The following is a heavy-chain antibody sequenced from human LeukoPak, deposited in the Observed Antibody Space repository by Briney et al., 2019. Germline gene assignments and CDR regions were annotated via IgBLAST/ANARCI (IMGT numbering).Heavy chain of an antibody. CDR1: GFTFNTYA. D-gene: IGHD6-19*01. CDR3: ARGGGWYDPPDY. Sequence: GGSLRLSCAVSGFTFNTYAMSWVRQAPGKGLEWVSAISGSGDSTYYADSVKGRFTISRDNSKNTLYLQMNSLRAEDTAVYYCARGGGWYDPPDYWGQGTLVTVSS. CDR2: ISGSGDST. V-gene: IGHV3-23*01. J-gene: IGHJ4*02.